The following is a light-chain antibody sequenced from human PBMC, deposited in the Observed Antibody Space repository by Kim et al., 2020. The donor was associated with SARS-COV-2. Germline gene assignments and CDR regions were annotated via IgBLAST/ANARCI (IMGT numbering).Light chain of an antibody. CDR2: AVT. Sequence: GQSITISCTGISSDLGGSNYVSWFQQHPGKAPKLMIFAVTNRPSGVSNRFSGSKSGNTASLTISGLQADDEADYYCSSYTDASLVLFGGGTQLTVL. J-gene: IGLJ2*01. CDR1: SSDLGGSNY. CDR3: SSYTDASLVL. V-gene: IGLV2-14*03.